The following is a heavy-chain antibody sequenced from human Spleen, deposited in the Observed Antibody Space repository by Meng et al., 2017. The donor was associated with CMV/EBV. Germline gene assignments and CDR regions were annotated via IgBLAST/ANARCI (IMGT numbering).Heavy chain of an antibody. Sequence: AAYTFTVSSRYVGWESRAPKKGLEWVSIIYSDGNTYYADSVKGRFTISRNNSKNTVYLQMNGLRVENTALYYCAKQGGFGEPNWFDPWGQGTLVTVSS. CDR3: AKQGGFGEPNWFDP. D-gene: IGHD3-10*01. CDR1: TFTVSSRY. J-gene: IGHJ5*02. V-gene: IGHV3-53*01. CDR2: IYSDGNT.